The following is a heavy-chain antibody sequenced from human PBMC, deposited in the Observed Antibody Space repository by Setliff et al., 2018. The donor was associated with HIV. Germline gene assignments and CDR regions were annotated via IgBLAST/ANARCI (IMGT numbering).Heavy chain of an antibody. Sequence: SETLSLTCAVYGGSFSNYYWSWIRQPPGKGLEWIGEINYSGSTKYNPSLKSRVTMSVDTSKNQFSLKLNSVTAADTAVYYCARYVAYDEDDFDIWGQGTKVTVSS. CDR1: GGSFSNYY. CDR3: ARYVAYDEDDFDI. CDR2: INYSGST. V-gene: IGHV4-34*01. J-gene: IGHJ3*02. D-gene: IGHD3-16*01.